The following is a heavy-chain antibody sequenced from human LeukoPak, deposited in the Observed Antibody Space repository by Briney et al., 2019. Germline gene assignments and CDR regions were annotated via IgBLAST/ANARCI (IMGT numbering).Heavy chain of an antibody. CDR3: ARDAPGRDGYPGNFDY. J-gene: IGHJ4*02. V-gene: IGHV4-39*07. D-gene: IGHD5-24*01. CDR2: TRYSGST. CDR1: GGSVNTLSYY. Sequence: SETLSLTCTVSGGSVNTLSYYWGWIRQPPGKGLEWIGSTRYSGSTYFNPSLESRVTISVDTSKNQFSLRLSSVTAADTAVYSCARDAPGRDGYPGNFDYWGQGTLVTVSS.